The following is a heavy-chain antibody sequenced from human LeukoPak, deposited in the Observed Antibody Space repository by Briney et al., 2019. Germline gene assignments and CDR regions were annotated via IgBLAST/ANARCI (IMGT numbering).Heavy chain of an antibody. CDR2: IRSKANSYAT. J-gene: IGHJ4*02. CDR1: GFTFSGSA. V-gene: IGHV3-73*01. Sequence: GGSLRLSCAASGFTFSGSAMHWVRQASGKGLEWVGRIRSKANSYATAYAASVKGRFTIPRDDSKNTAYLQMNSLKTEDTAVYYCTRLPGDYVWGSYRFASHYFDYWGQGTLVTVSS. D-gene: IGHD3-16*02. CDR3: TRLPGDYVWGSYRFASHYFDY.